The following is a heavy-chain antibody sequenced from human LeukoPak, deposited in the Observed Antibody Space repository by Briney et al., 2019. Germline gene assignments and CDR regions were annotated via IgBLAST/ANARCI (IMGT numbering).Heavy chain of an antibody. CDR1: GFTFSNAW. CDR2: IKSKTDDGTT. J-gene: IGHJ4*02. Sequence: GGSLRLSCAASGFTFSNAWMRWVRQAPGKGLEWVGRIKSKTDDGTTDYAAPVKGRFTISRDDSKNTLYLQMNSLKTEDTAVYYCTTVDDFWSGYYDYWGQGTLVTVSS. D-gene: IGHD3-3*01. CDR3: TTVDDFWSGYYDY. V-gene: IGHV3-15*01.